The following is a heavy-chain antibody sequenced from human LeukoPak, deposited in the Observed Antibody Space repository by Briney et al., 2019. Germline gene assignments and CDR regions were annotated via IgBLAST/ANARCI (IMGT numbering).Heavy chain of an antibody. CDR2: INHSGST. Sequence: PSETLSLTCAVYGGSFSGYYWSWIRQPPGKGPEWIGEINHSGSTNYNPSLKSRVTISVDTSKNQFSLKLSSVTAADTAVYYCARTPTVTTAAAHFDYWGQGTLVTVSS. CDR1: GGSFSGYY. V-gene: IGHV4-34*01. D-gene: IGHD4-17*01. J-gene: IGHJ4*02. CDR3: ARTPTVTTAAAHFDY.